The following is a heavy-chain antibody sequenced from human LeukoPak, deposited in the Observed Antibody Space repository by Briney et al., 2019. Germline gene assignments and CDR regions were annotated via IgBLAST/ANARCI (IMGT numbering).Heavy chain of an antibody. J-gene: IGHJ4*02. CDR3: ARDARYYDSSGYYYVVDY. D-gene: IGHD3-22*01. CDR2: IRSDSDGGVT. CDR1: GFNFRNAW. V-gene: IGHV3-15*01. Sequence: GGSLRLSCTASGFNFRNAWMCWVRQAPGKGLEWVGLIRSDSDGGVTQYGTPVKGRFTISRDDSKDTVYLQMNSLRAEDTAVYYCARDARYYDSSGYYYVVDYWGQGTLVTVSS.